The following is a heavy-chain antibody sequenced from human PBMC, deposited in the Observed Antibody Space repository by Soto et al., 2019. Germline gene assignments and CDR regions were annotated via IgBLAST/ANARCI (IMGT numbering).Heavy chain of an antibody. Sequence: SVKVSCKASGGTFSNYAISWVRQAPGHGLEWVGGIIPLTETPVYAQTVQGRLTITADEITSAAYMELSSLRSDDTAVYYCAIGTRNCWTCDFWGQGTLVTVSS. CDR2: IIPLTETP. J-gene: IGHJ4*02. CDR3: AIGTRNCWTCDF. D-gene: IGHD1-7*01. V-gene: IGHV1-69*13. CDR1: GGTFSNYA.